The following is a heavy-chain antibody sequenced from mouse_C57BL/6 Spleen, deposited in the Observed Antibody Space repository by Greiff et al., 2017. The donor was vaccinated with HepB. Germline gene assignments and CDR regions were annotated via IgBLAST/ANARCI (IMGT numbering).Heavy chain of an antibody. CDR1: GYTFTDYY. D-gene: IGHD1-1*01. CDR3: APITTVVDDWYFDV. CDR2: INPNNGGT. J-gene: IGHJ1*03. Sequence: VQLQQSGPELVKPGASVKISCKASGYTFTDYYMNWVKQSHGKSLEWIGDINPNNGGTSYNQKFKGKATLTVDKSSSTAYMELRSLTSEDSAVYYCAPITTVVDDWYFDVWGTGTTVTVSS. V-gene: IGHV1-26*01.